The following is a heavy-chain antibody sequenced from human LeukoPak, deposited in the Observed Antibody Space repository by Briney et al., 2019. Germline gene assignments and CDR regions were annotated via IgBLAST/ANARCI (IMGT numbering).Heavy chain of an antibody. CDR1: GFTFSSYA. V-gene: IGHV3-23*01. CDR2: ISGSGGST. Sequence: GGSLRLSCAASGFTFSSYAMSWVRQAPGNGLEWVSAISGSGGSTYYADSVKGRFTISRDNSKNTLYLQMNSLRAEDTAVYYCAKDPRNSGYSYGYSSHWGQGTLVTVSS. D-gene: IGHD5-18*01. CDR3: AKDPRNSGYSYGYSSH. J-gene: IGHJ4*02.